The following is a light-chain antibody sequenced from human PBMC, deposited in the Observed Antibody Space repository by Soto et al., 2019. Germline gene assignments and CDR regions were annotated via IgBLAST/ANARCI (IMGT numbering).Light chain of an antibody. CDR3: SSYADSIVL. CDR1: SSDVGGYNY. CDR2: EVS. Sequence: QSALTQPPSASGSPGQSVTISCTGTSSDVGGYNYVSWYQQHPGKAPKLMISEVSKRPSGVPDRFSGSKSGNTASLTVSGLQAEDEADYYCSSYADSIVLFGGGTKRTVL. J-gene: IGLJ2*01. V-gene: IGLV2-8*01.